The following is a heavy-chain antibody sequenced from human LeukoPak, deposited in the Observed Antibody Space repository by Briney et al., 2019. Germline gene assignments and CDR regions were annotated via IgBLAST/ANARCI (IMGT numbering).Heavy chain of an antibody. Sequence: SETLSLTCTVSGGSIGSYYWSWIRQPPGKGLEWIGYIYYSGSTNYNPSLKSRVTISVDTSKNQFSLKLSSVTAADTAVYYCARSLGFGELSSYYGMDVWGQGTTVTVSS. V-gene: IGHV4-59*01. CDR1: GGSIGSYY. CDR3: ARSLGFGELSSYYGMDV. J-gene: IGHJ6*02. CDR2: IYYSGST. D-gene: IGHD3-10*01.